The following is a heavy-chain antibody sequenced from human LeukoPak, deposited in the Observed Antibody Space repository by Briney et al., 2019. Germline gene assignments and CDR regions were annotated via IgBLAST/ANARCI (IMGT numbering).Heavy chain of an antibody. D-gene: IGHD3-10*01. CDR1: GYTFTGNN. J-gene: IGHJ5*02. Sequence: GASVTVSCKASGYTFTGNNMHWVWQAPGQGLEWMGWSNPNSGGTNYAQKFQGRVTMTTDTSTSTAYMELRSLRSDDTAVYYCARDFGGWFDPWGQGTLVTVSS. V-gene: IGHV1-2*02. CDR3: ARDFGGWFDP. CDR2: SNPNSGGT.